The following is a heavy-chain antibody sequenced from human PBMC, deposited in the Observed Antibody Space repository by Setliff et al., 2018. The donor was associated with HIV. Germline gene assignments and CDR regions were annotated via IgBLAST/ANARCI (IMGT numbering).Heavy chain of an antibody. CDR2: IYYSGST. D-gene: IGHD3-10*01. Sequence: SETLSLTCSVSGGSISSYYWSWIRQPAGKGLEWIGYIYYSGSTNYNPSLKSRVTISVDTSKNQFSLKLSSVTAADTAVYYCARLSLSLVRGIINSGDRFFDYWGQGSLVTVSS. CDR1: GGSISSYY. CDR3: ARLSLSLVRGIINSGDRFFDY. V-gene: IGHV4-59*08. J-gene: IGHJ4*02.